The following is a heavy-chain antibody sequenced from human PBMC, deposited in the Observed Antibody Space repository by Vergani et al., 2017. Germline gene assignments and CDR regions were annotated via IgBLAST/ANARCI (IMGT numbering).Heavy chain of an antibody. J-gene: IGHJ4*02. Sequence: QVQLQESGPGLVKPSETLSLTCTVSGGSISSYYWSWIRQPPGKGLEWIGYIYYSGSTNYNPSLKSRVTISVDTSKNQFSLKLSSVTAADTAVYYCARYVYSSGWYFDYWGQGTLVTVSS. CDR3: ARYVYSSGWYFDY. D-gene: IGHD6-19*01. CDR1: GGSISSYY. V-gene: IGHV4-59*01. CDR2: IYYSGST.